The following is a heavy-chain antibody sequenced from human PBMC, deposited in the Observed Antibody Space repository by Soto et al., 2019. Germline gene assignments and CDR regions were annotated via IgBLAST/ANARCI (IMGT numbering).Heavy chain of an antibody. CDR3: ARDYLGVGCGI. V-gene: IGHV3-7*01. J-gene: IGHJ3*02. CDR2: IKQDGSEK. CDR1: GFTFSSYW. D-gene: IGHD2-21*01. Sequence: GGSLRLSCAASGFTFSSYWMSWVRQAPGKGLEWVANIKQDGSEKYYVDSVKGRFTISRDNAKKSLYQQMNSLRAEDTAVYYCARDYLGVGCGIWGQGTMVTVSS.